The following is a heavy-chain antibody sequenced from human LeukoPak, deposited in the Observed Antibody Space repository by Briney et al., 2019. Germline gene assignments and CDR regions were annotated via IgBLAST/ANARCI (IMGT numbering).Heavy chain of an antibody. D-gene: IGHD3-9*01. J-gene: IGHJ4*02. CDR3: ARGGYFDWLLPFDY. V-gene: IGHV1-2*02. CDR2: INPNSGGT. CDR1: GGTFSSYA. Sequence: ASVTVSCKASGGTFSSYAISWVRQAPGQGLEWMGWINPNSGGTNYAQKFQGRVTMTRDTSISTAYMELSRLRSDDTAVYYCARGGYFDWLLPFDYWGQGTLVTVSS.